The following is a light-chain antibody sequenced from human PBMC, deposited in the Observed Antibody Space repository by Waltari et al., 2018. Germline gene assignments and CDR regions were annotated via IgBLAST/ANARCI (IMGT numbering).Light chain of an antibody. CDR2: DVS. V-gene: IGLV2-14*03. J-gene: IGLJ2*01. CDR3: NSYTTGSTLTVI. CDR1: SSDIGNYNF. Sequence: QSALTQPASVSGSPGQSITISCTGTSSDIGNYNFVSWYQQHPGKAPKLIIYDVSNRASGVSTRFSGSWSGNTASLTISGLQAEDEADYYCNSYTTGSTLTVIFGGGTKLTVL.